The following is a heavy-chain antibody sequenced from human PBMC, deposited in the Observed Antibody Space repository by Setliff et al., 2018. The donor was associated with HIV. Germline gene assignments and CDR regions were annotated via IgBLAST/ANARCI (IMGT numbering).Heavy chain of an antibody. CDR2: ISDDGSTK. CDR3: ARWCAAAGCYPAIYHFDS. V-gene: IGHV3-30*04. Sequence: HPGGSLRLSCAASGFTFNNYAMHWVRQAPGKGPECVAVISDDGSTKHYGDSVKGRFTISRDNSKNTLYLEVSSLRSEDTAVYYCARWCAAAGCYPAIYHFDSWGQGTLVTVS. J-gene: IGHJ4*02. CDR1: GFTFNNYA. D-gene: IGHD2-2*01.